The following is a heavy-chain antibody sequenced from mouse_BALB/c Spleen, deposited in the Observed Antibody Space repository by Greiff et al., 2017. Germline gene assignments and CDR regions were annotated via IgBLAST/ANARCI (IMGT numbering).Heavy chain of an antibody. V-gene: IGHV5-6-4*01. Sequence: EVKLVESGGGLVKPGGSLKLSCAASGFTFSSYTMSWVRQTPEKRLEWVATISSGGSYTYYPDSVKGRFTISRDNAKNTLYLQMSSLKSEDTAMYYCTGDYDEGPFDYWGQGTTLTVSS. CDR2: ISSGGSYT. CDR3: TGDYDEGPFDY. CDR1: GFTFSSYT. D-gene: IGHD2-4*01. J-gene: IGHJ2*01.